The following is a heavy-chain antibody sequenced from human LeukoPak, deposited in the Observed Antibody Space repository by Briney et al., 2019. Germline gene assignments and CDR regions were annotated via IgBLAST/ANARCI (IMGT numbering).Heavy chain of an antibody. CDR1: GFTFSSYA. CDR3: ARDRGGYNWNY. Sequence: GGSLRLSCAASGFTFSSYAMSWVRQAPGKGLEWVSALSGSGGSTYYADSVKGRLTTSRDNSKNTLYLQMNSLRAEDTAVYYCARDRGGYNWNYWGQGTLVTVSS. V-gene: IGHV3-23*01. CDR2: LSGSGGST. J-gene: IGHJ4*02. D-gene: IGHD5-24*01.